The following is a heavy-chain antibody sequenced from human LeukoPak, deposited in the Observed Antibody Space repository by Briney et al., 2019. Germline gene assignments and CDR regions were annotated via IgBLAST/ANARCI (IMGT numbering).Heavy chain of an antibody. Sequence: GGSLRLSCAASGLTFSDYYMSWIRQSPGKGLEWLSIISGSGGDKNYADSVKGRFTISRDNSKNTLYLQMNSLRAEDTAVYYCAKNWPVGYDYGDYVGYFQHWGQGTLVTVSS. J-gene: IGHJ1*01. CDR2: ISGSGGDK. CDR3: AKNWPVGYDYGDYVGYFQH. D-gene: IGHD4-17*01. V-gene: IGHV3-23*01. CDR1: GLTFSDYY.